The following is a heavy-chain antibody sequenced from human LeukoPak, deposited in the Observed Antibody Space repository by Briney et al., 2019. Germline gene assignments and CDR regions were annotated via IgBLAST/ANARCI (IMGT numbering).Heavy chain of an antibody. J-gene: IGHJ4*02. CDR2: IYYSGST. CDR1: GGSISSYY. D-gene: IGHD3-22*01. CDR3: ARVIGLANNYDSSGSDY. Sequence: SETLSLTCTVSGGSISSYYWSWIRQPPGKGLEWIGYIYYSGSTNYNPSLKSRVTISVDTSKNQFSLKLSSVTAADTAVYYCARVIGLANNYDSSGSDYWGQGTLVTVSS. V-gene: IGHV4-59*01.